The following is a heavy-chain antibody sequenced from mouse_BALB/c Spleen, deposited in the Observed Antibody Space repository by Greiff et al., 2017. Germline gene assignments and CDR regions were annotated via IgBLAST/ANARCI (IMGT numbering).Heavy chain of an antibody. Sequence: VQLQQSGPELEKPGASVKISCKASGYSFTGYNMNWVKQSNGKSLEWIGNIDPYYGGTSYNQKFKGKATLTVDKSSSTAYMQLKSLTSEDSAVYYCARHEAIYYGSSYDDWYFDVWGAGTTVTVSS. CDR2: IDPYYGGT. J-gene: IGHJ1*01. CDR1: GYSFTGYN. D-gene: IGHD1-1*01. CDR3: ARHEAIYYGSSYDDWYFDV. V-gene: IGHV1-39*01.